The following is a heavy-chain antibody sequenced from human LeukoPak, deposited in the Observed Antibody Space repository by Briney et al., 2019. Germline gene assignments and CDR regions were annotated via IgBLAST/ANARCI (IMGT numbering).Heavy chain of an antibody. Sequence: SVKVSCKASGGTFSSYAISWVRQAPGQGLEWMGGIIPIFGTANYAQKFQGRVTITTDESTSTAYMELSSLRSEDTAVYYCARHSSSHDWFDPWGQGTLVTVSS. CDR3: ARHSSSHDWFDP. V-gene: IGHV1-69*05. CDR1: GGTFSSYA. J-gene: IGHJ5*02. CDR2: IIPIFGTA. D-gene: IGHD6-13*01.